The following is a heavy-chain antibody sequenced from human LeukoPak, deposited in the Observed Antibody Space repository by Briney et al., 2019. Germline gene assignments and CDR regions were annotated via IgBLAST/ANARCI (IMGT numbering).Heavy chain of an antibody. CDR1: GFIVSNTY. D-gene: IGHD3-22*01. Sequence: GGSLRLSCAASGFIVSNTYMTWVRQAPGKGLEWVSVIHNDGSTYYADSVKGRFTVSRDNAKNSLYLQMNSLRAEDTAVYYCARARGSGYYCAYWGQGTLVTVSS. CDR3: ARARGSGYYCAY. V-gene: IGHV3-53*01. CDR2: IHNDGST. J-gene: IGHJ4*02.